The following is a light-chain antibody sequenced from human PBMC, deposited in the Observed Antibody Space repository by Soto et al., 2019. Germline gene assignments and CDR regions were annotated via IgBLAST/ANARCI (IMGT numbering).Light chain of an antibody. CDR1: SSDIGTYSY. J-gene: IGLJ2*01. Sequence: QSALTQPASVSGSPGQSITISCTGTSSDIGTYSYVSWYQQHPGKAPKLMIYEVSNRPSGVSNRFSGSKSGNTASLTISGPQAEDEADYCCSSYTSSSTLDVFGGGTKLTVL. CDR3: SSYTSSSTLDV. V-gene: IGLV2-14*01. CDR2: EVS.